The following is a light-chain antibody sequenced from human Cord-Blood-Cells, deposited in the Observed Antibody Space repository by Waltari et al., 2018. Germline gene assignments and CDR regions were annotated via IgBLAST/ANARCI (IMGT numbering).Light chain of an antibody. Sequence: QSALTQPASVSGSPGQSITISCPGTSSDVGGYNYVSWYQQHPGKAPKLMIYECSKRPSGVSNRFSGSKSGNTASLTISGLQAEDEADYYCSSYTSSSRVFGGGTKLTVL. CDR1: SSDVGGYNY. CDR3: SSYTSSSRV. J-gene: IGLJ3*02. V-gene: IGLV2-14*01. CDR2: ECS.